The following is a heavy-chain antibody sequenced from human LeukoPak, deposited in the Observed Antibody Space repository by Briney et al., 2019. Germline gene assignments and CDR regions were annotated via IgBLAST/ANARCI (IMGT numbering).Heavy chain of an antibody. CDR1: GGSISSRHDY. J-gene: IGHJ3*02. D-gene: IGHD1-14*01. V-gene: IGHV4-39*07. CDR2: VYYGDDT. CDR3: ARGALTVIHAFDI. Sequence: SETLSLTCTVSGGSISSRHDYWGWIRQPPGKGLEWIGSVYYGDDTYYHPSLKSRVTISVDMSKNQLSLRLTSVTAADTAVYYCARGALTVIHAFDIWGQGTVVTVSS.